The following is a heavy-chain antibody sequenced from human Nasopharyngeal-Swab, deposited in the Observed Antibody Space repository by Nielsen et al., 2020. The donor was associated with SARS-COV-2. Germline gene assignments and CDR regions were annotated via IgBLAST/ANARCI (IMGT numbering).Heavy chain of an antibody. Sequence: GESLNISCAGSGFTFSSYWMHWVRQPPGKGLMWVARITRDGSGTNYADSVKGRFTISRDNAKNTLYLQMNTLSAEDTGVYYCARDCDTATCYRSAADTWGQGTLVTVSS. V-gene: IGHV3-74*01. D-gene: IGHD2-2*01. CDR3: ARDCDTATCYRSAADT. CDR2: ITRDGSGT. CDR1: GFTFSSYW. J-gene: IGHJ5*01.